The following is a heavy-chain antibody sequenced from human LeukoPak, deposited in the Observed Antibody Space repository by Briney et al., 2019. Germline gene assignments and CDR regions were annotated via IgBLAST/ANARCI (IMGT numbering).Heavy chain of an antibody. J-gene: IGHJ6*04. V-gene: IGHV3-21*01. D-gene: IGHD3-10*02. Sequence: GGSLRLSRAASGFTFSSYSMNWVRQAPGKGLEWVSSITSSSTYIYYADSMKGRFTISRDNAKNSLYLQMDSLRAEDTAVYYCAELGITMIGGVWGKGTTVTISS. CDR2: ITSSSTYI. CDR3: AELGITMIGGV. CDR1: GFTFSSYS.